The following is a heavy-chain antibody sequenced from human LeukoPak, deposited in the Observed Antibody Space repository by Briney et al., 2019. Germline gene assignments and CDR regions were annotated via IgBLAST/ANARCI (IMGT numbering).Heavy chain of an antibody. V-gene: IGHV3-23*01. D-gene: IGHD3-22*01. CDR1: GFTFSSYW. CDR2: ISGSGGST. CDR3: AKDSGDYYDSRYLDY. Sequence: GGSLRLSCAASGFTFSSYWMHWVRQAPWKGLEWVSAISGSGGSTYYADSVKGRFTISRDNSKNTLYLQMNSLRAEDTAVYYCAKDSGDYYDSRYLDYWGQGTLVTVSS. J-gene: IGHJ4*02.